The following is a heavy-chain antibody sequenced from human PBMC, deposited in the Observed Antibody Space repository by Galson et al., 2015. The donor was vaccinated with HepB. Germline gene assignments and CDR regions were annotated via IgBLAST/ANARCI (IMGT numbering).Heavy chain of an antibody. CDR3: AKDHRSSPNWFDP. CDR2: ISGSGGTT. J-gene: IGHJ5*02. V-gene: IGHV3-23*01. CDR1: GFTFSSYA. D-gene: IGHD6-13*01. Sequence: SLRLSCAASGFTFSSYAMSWVRQAPGKGLEWVSGISGSGGTTYYGDSVKGRFTISRDNSKNTLYLQMNSLRAEDTAVYYCAKDHRSSPNWFDPWGQGTLVTVSS.